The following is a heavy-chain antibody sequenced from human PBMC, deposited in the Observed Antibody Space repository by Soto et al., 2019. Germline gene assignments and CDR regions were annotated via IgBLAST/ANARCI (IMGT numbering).Heavy chain of an antibody. J-gene: IGHJ4*02. V-gene: IGHV4-59*11. D-gene: IGHD7-27*01. CDR3: ARANWDSEY. Sequence: QVHLQESGPGLVKPSETLSLTCTVSGGSINNHYWSWIRQPPGKGLEWIGYIYYTGSNNYNPSLRSRVTMSVDTSKNRGSLNLTSLTAADTAIYYCARANWDSEYWGQGTLVTVSS. CDR1: GGSINNHY. CDR2: IYYTGSN.